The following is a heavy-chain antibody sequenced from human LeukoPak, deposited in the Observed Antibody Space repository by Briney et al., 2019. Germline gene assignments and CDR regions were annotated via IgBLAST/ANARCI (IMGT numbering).Heavy chain of an antibody. CDR2: MNEYGSEI. CDR3: ARPRGCGSSRCNNFDY. Sequence: GGSLRLSCSVSGFIFRDFSMSWVRQAPGKGLEWVAKMNEYGSEIFYVDSVKGRFTISRDNGKNSLYLQMNRLRAEDTAVYYCARPRGCGSSRCNNFDYWGQGTLVTVSS. CDR1: GFIFRDFS. D-gene: IGHD2-2*01. J-gene: IGHJ4*02. V-gene: IGHV3-7*01.